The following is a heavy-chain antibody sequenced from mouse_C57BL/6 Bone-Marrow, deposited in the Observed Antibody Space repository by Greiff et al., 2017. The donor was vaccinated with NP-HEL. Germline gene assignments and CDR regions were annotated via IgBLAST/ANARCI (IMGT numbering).Heavy chain of an antibody. CDR2: ISSGGSYT. Sequence: EVMLVESGGDLVKPGGSLKLSCAASGFTFSSYGMSWVRQTPDKRLEWVATISSGGSYTYYPDSVKGRFTISRDNAKNTLYLQMSSLKSEDTAMYYCASPIYYYGSSFWGQGTLVTVSA. D-gene: IGHD1-1*01. J-gene: IGHJ3*01. CDR3: ASPIYYYGSSF. CDR1: GFTFSSYG. V-gene: IGHV5-6*01.